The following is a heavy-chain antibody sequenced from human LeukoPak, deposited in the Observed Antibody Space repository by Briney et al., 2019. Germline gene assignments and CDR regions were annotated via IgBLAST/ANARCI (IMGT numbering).Heavy chain of an antibody. Sequence: PGGSLRLSCAASGFTFSSYGMHWVRQAPGKGLEWVAVISYDGSNKYYADSVKGRFTISRDNSKNTLYLQMNSLRAEDTAVYYCAREGVDFWSGHYLHAYYFDYWGQGTLVTVSS. CDR1: GFTFSSYG. D-gene: IGHD3-3*01. V-gene: IGHV3-30*03. CDR2: ISYDGSNK. J-gene: IGHJ4*02. CDR3: AREGVDFWSGHYLHAYYFDY.